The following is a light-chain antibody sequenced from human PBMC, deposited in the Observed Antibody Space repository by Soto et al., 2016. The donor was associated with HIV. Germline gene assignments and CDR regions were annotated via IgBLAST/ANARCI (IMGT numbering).Light chain of an antibody. CDR2: DDS. CDR3: QVWDTNSDHDVV. J-gene: IGLJ2*01. CDR1: NIGIKS. Sequence: SYELTQPPSVSVAPGKTATITCGGNNIGIKSVHWYQQKPGQAPVLVVYDDSDRPSGIPERFSGSNSGNTATLTISRVEAGDEADYYCQVWDTNSDHDVVFGGGTKADRP. V-gene: IGLV3-21*03.